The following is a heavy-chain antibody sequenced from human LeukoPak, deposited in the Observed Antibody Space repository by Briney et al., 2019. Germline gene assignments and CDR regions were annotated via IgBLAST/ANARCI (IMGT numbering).Heavy chain of an antibody. CDR2: VYYSGST. CDR3: VRDFSSSSTVYYYYYMDV. CDR1: GGSISSYY. D-gene: IGHD6-6*01. J-gene: IGHJ6*03. Sequence: SETLSLTCTVSGGSISSYYWNWIRQPPGKGLEWIGYVYYSGSTNYNPSLKSRVTISLDTSKNQFSLKLSSVTAADTAIYYCVRDFSSSSTVYYYYYMDVWGKGTTVTVSS. V-gene: IGHV4-59*12.